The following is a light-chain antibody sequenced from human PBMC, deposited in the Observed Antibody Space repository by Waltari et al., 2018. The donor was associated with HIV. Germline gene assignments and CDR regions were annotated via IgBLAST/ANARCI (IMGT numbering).Light chain of an antibody. Sequence: HSLLPQPPSVSGAPGQRVTISSTGNSSNIGAGSDVPWYQKHPGTAPKLLIFQNINRPSGVPDRFSGSKSVTSASLDIPGLQAEDEADYYCQSYDRRLMWVFGGGTSLTV. CDR1: SSNIGAGSD. J-gene: IGLJ2*01. CDR2: QNI. V-gene: IGLV1-40*01. CDR3: QSYDRRLMWV.